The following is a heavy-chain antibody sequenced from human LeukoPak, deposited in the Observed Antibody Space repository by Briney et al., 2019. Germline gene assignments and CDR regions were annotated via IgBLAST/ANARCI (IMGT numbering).Heavy chain of an antibody. CDR1: GLTLSSYA. J-gene: IGHJ4*02. CDR2: ISRSGGST. CDR3: ARDRSGTGPAVLYYFGY. V-gene: IGHV3-23*01. Sequence: GGSLTLSCAPSGLTLSSYAMSWDRQAPRKGPEWVSAISRSGGSTYYADCVKGRFTISRDNSKNTLYLQMNGLIAEDTAVYYCARDRSGTGPAVLYYFGYWGQGTLVTVSS. D-gene: IGHD1-26*01.